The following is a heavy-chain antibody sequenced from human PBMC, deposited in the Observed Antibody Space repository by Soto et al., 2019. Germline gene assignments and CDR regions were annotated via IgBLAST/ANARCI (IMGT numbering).Heavy chain of an antibody. D-gene: IGHD3-16*01. V-gene: IGHV4-59*04. CDR2: IYYSGLT. CDR1: GGSISSYY. CDR3: AYLRGFTGYPGD. J-gene: IGHJ4*02. Sequence: KTSETLSLTCTVSGGSISSYYWCWSRQPPWKGLERIGYIYYSGLTDYNPSLKSRLTISVDKSKNEFYLKMKSVTAADTAVYYCAYLRGFTGYPGDWGQGTLVTVSS.